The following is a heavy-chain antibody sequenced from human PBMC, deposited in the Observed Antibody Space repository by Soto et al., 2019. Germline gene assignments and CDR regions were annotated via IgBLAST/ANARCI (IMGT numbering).Heavy chain of an antibody. CDR1: GFTFNAYA. CDR2: IGGSGGNR. D-gene: IGHD4-4*01. J-gene: IGHJ4*02. CDR3: ARVASDYINSVDN. Sequence: EVQLLESGGGLVQPGGSLRLSCAASGFTFNAYAMTWVRQAPVKGLEWVSAIGGSGGNRYYADSVSGRFTISRDNSKDTVDLQMNSLRVEDTAVYYCARVASDYINSVDNWGQGILVTVSS. V-gene: IGHV3-23*01.